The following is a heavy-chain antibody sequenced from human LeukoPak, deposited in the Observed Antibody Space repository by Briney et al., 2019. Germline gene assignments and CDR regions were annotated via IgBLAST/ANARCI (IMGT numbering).Heavy chain of an antibody. J-gene: IGHJ4*02. Sequence: GGSLRLSCAASGFTFSSYAMHWVRQAPGKGLEWVAVISYDGSNKYYADSVKSRFTISRDNSKNTLYLQMNSLRAEDTAVYYCATEVTVTTYFVFDYWGQGTLVTVSS. CDR3: ATEVTVTTYFVFDY. V-gene: IGHV3-30-3*01. D-gene: IGHD4-17*01. CDR2: ISYDGSNK. CDR1: GFTFSSYA.